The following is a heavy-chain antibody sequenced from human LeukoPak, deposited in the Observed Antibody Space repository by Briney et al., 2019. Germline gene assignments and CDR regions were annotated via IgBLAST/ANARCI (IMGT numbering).Heavy chain of an antibody. CDR1: GGSFSGYS. D-gene: IGHD2-21*01. V-gene: IGHV4-34*01. CDR3: AKKKVDVVGNQYYYYYGLDV. CDR2: INHSGIN. Sequence: PSETLSLTCALYGGSFSGYSLTLIRQPPGKGLEWIGEINHSGINHFNPSLKSRVTISADTSKKQVFLNLSAVTAADTAVYYCAKKKVDVVGNQYYYYYGLDVWGQGTTVTVSS. J-gene: IGHJ6*02.